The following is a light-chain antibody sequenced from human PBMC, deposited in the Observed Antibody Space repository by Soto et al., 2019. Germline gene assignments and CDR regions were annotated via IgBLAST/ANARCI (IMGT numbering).Light chain of an antibody. V-gene: IGKV3-20*01. Sequence: EIVLTQFPCTLSLSPGERVTLSCRASQSVSSSYLAWYQQKPGQAPRLLIYGTSSRATGIPDRFSGSGSGTDFSLTISRLEPEDFAVYYCQQYGSSPPITFGQGTRLEIK. J-gene: IGKJ5*01. CDR3: QQYGSSPPIT. CDR1: QSVSSSY. CDR2: GTS.